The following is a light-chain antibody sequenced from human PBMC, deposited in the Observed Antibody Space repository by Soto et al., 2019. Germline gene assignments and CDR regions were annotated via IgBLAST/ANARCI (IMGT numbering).Light chain of an antibody. Sequence: DIVMTQTPLSSPVTRGQPASISCRSSQSLVHSDGNTYLSWLHQRPGQPPRLLIYKVSHRLSGVPDRFSGSGAGTHFTLKSSRVEAEDVGVYYCMQATQFPHYTFGQGTKLEIK. J-gene: IGKJ2*01. V-gene: IGKV2-24*01. CDR3: MQATQFPHYT. CDR2: KVS. CDR1: QSLVHSDGNTY.